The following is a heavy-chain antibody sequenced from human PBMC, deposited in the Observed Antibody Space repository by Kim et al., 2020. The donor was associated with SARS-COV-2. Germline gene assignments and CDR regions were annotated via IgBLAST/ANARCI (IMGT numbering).Heavy chain of an antibody. D-gene: IGHD6-13*01. CDR2: IWYDGSNK. V-gene: IGHV3-33*01. Sequence: GGSLRLSCAASGFTFSSYGMHWVRQAPGKGLEWVAVIWYDGSNKYYADSVKGRFTISRDNSKNTLYLQMNSLRAEDTAVYYCARDHGYSSSWVTGYYYYGMDVWGQGTTVTVSS. CDR3: ARDHGYSSSWVTGYYYYGMDV. CDR1: GFTFSSYG. J-gene: IGHJ6*02.